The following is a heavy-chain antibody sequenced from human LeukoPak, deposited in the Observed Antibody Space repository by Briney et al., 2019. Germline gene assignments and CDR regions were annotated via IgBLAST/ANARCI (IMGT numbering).Heavy chain of an antibody. V-gene: IGHV3-30*04. Sequence: PGGSLRLSCAASGFTFSNYAMHWVLQAPGKGLEWVAVISYDGRNKYYADSVKGRFTISRDNSKNTLYLQMNSLRVQDTAVYYCARARPLGSYGYNVFDYWGQGTLVTVSS. D-gene: IGHD5-18*01. J-gene: IGHJ4*02. CDR1: GFTFSNYA. CDR2: ISYDGRNK. CDR3: ARARPLGSYGYNVFDY.